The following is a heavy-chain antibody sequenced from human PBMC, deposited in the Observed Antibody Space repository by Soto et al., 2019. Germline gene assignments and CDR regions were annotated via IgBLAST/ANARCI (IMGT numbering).Heavy chain of an antibody. CDR2: IYYSGST. V-gene: IGHV4-39*01. Sequence: SETLSLTCTVSGGSISSSSYYWGWIRQPPGKGLEWIGSIYYSGSTYYNPSLKSRVTISVDTSKNQFSLKLSSVTAADTAVYYCAEIRGSGSYREIYYFDYWGQGTLVTVSS. D-gene: IGHD3-10*01. CDR1: GGSISSSSYY. CDR3: AEIRGSGSYREIYYFDY. J-gene: IGHJ4*02.